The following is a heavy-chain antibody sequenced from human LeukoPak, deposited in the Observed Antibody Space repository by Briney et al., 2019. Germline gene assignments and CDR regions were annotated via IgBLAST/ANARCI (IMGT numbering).Heavy chain of an antibody. CDR2: INPNSGGT. CDR1: GYTFTGYY. J-gene: IGHJ6*02. CDR3: ATLEYSSSGGMDV. V-gene: IGHV1-2*02. D-gene: IGHD6-6*01. Sequence: ASVKVSCKASGYTFTGYYMHWVRQAPGQGLEWMGWINPNSGGTNYAQKFQGRVTKTRDTSISTAYMELSRLRSDDTAVYYCATLEYSSSGGMDVWGQGTTVTVSS.